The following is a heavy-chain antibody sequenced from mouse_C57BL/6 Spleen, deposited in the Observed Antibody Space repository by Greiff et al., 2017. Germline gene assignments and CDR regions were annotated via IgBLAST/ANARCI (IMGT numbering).Heavy chain of an antibody. CDR2: ISSGGSYT. CDR3: ARRRGNYGYYFDY. V-gene: IGHV5-6*01. Sequence: EVHLVESGGDLVKPGGSLKLSCAASGFTFSSYGMSWVRQTPDKRLEWVATISSGGSYTYYPDSVKGRFTISRDNAKNTLYLQMSSLKSEDTAMYYCARRRGNYGYYFDYWGQGTTLT. J-gene: IGHJ2*01. D-gene: IGHD2-1*01. CDR1: GFTFSSYG.